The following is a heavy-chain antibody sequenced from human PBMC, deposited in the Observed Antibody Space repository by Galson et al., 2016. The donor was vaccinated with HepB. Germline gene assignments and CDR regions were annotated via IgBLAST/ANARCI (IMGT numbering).Heavy chain of an antibody. CDR2: VSSSGTT. Sequence: SETLSLTCTVSGGSFTTLGHYWGWIRQSPGKGLEWIATVSSSGTTYYNPSLKSRATISIDMSKNQFSLNLSSVTAADTAVYYCARGRGPGTSYWGQGTLVTVSS. CDR1: GGSFTTLGHY. D-gene: IGHD1-7*01. V-gene: IGHV4-39*07. CDR3: ARGRGPGTSY. J-gene: IGHJ4*02.